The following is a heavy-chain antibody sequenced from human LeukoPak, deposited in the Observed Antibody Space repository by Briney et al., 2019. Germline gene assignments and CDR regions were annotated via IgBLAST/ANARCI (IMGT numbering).Heavy chain of an antibody. Sequence: GGSLRLSCAASGFTFSSSGMHWARQAPGKGLEWVAVISYHGSDKYYADSVKGRFTISRDNSKNTLYLQMNSLRAEDTAVYYCAKDATLTAAGTYFDYWGQETLVTVSS. CDR2: ISYHGSDK. V-gene: IGHV3-30*18. J-gene: IGHJ4*02. D-gene: IGHD6-13*01. CDR1: GFTFSSSG. CDR3: AKDATLTAAGTYFDY.